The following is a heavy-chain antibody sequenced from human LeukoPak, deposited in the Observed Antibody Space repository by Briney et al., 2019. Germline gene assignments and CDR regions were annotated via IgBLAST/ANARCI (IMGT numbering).Heavy chain of an antibody. Sequence: GGSLRLSCAASGFTFSSYAMSWVRQAPGKGLEWVANIKQDGSEKYYVDSVKGRFTISRDNAKNSLYLQMNSLRAEDTAVYYCARDMQEEMATISPDAFDIWGQGTMVTVSS. V-gene: IGHV3-7*01. CDR2: IKQDGSEK. D-gene: IGHD5-24*01. J-gene: IGHJ3*02. CDR1: GFTFSSYA. CDR3: ARDMQEEMATISPDAFDI.